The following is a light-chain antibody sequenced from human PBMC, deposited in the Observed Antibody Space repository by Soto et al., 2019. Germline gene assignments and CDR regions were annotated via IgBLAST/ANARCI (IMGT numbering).Light chain of an antibody. CDR3: QQLNSYPPT. CDR1: QGISSY. J-gene: IGKJ4*01. Sequence: IQLTQSPSSLSASVGDRVTITCRASQGISSYLAWYQQKPGKAPKLLIYAASTLQSGVPSRFSGSGSGTDFPLTISRLQPEDFATYYCQQLNSYPPTFGGGTKVEIK. V-gene: IGKV1-9*01. CDR2: AAS.